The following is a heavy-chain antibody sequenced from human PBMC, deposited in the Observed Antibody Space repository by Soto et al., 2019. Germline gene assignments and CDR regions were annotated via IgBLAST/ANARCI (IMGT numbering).Heavy chain of an antibody. CDR3: VRDGTKTLRDLFDP. CDR2: IYTTGDMYSNRGGTSA. V-gene: IGHV4-4*07. D-gene: IGHD1-1*01. J-gene: IGHJ5*02. CDR1: GASMRSFY. Sequence: KPSETLSLTCTVSGASMRSFYWSWIRQTAEKGLEWIGRIYTTGDMYSNRGGTSATYNPSLQSRVTLSMDASKKQVSLKLRSVTAADTAVYYCVRDGTKTLRDLFDPLGQGMSVTVSS.